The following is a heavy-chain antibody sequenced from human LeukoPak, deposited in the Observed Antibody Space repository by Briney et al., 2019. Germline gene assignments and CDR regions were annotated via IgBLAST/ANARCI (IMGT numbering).Heavy chain of an antibody. V-gene: IGHV4-39*01. J-gene: IGHJ5*02. Sequence: SETLSLTCTVSGGSISSSRYYWGWIRQPPGKGLEWIGSIYYSGSTYYNPSLKSRVTISVDTSKNQFSLKLSSVTAADTAVYYCASQSGCSGGSCYWFDPWGQGTLVTVSS. CDR2: IYYSGST. D-gene: IGHD2-15*01. CDR3: ASQSGCSGGSCYWFDP. CDR1: GGSISSSRYY.